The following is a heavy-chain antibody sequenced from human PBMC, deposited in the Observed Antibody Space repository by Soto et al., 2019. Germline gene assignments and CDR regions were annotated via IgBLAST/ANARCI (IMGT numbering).Heavy chain of an antibody. CDR1: GFTFSSYA. J-gene: IGHJ6*01. Sequence: EVHLLESGGGLVQPGGSLRLSCVGSGFTFSSYAMSWVRQAPGKGLEWVSAISGSGDSTYYADSVKGRFTISRDNSKNALYLQMNRLRVEDAAVYYCAKDTMVRRVTHSDDYGMDVW. CDR2: ISGSGDST. CDR3: AKDTMVRRVTHSDDYGMDV. V-gene: IGHV3-23*01. D-gene: IGHD3-10*01.